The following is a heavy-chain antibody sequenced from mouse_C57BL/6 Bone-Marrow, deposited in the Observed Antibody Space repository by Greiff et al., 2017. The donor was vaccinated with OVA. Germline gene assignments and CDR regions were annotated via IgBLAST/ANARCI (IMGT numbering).Heavy chain of an antibody. D-gene: IGHD1-1*01. V-gene: IGHV1-4*01. Sequence: LQQSGAELARPGASVKMSCKASGYTFTSYTMHWVKQRPGQGLEWIGYINPSSGYTKYNQKFKDKATLTADKSSSTAYMQLSSLTSEDSAVYYCARQFIFDPLDYWGQGTTLTVSS. J-gene: IGHJ2*01. CDR2: INPSSGYT. CDR1: GYTFTSYT. CDR3: ARQFIFDPLDY.